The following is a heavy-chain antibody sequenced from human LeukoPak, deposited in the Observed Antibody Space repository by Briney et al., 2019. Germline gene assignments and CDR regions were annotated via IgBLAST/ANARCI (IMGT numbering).Heavy chain of an antibody. Sequence: PGGSLRLSCAVSGFTFSSYAMSWVRQAPGKGLEGVSAISSSGGHTYYADSVKSRLTISRNYSKNTLYLQMNSLRAEDTAVYYCAKDKDIAVAGTLDYWDQGTLVTVSS. CDR2: ISSSGGHT. V-gene: IGHV3-23*01. J-gene: IGHJ4*02. D-gene: IGHD6-19*01. CDR1: GFTFSSYA. CDR3: AKDKDIAVAGTLDY.